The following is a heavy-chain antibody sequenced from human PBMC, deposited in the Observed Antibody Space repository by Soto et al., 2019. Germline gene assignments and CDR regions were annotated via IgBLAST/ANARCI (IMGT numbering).Heavy chain of an antibody. CDR1: GFTFSSYA. CDR2: ISGSGGST. CDR3: EKVIAAGGTWGYFDY. V-gene: IGHV3-23*01. Sequence: EVQLLESGGGLVQPGGSLRLSCAASGFTFSSYAMSWVRQAPGKGLEWVSAISGSGGSTYYADSVKGRFTISRDNSKNRRYRQMNSLRAEDTAVYYCEKVIAAGGTWGYFDYWGQGSLVTVSS. J-gene: IGHJ4*02. D-gene: IGHD6-13*01.